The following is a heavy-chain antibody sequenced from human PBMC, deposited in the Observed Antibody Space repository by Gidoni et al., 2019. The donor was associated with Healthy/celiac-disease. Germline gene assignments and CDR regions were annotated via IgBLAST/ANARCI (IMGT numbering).Heavy chain of an antibody. CDR2: IIPIFGTA. Sequence: QVQLVQSGAEVKKPGSSVQVSCTASGGTFSSYAISWVRQAPGQGLEWKGGIIPIFGTANYAQKFQGRVTITADESTSTAYMELSSLRSEDTAVYYCASRATGYYYDSSGYGHFDYWGQGTLVTVSS. CDR3: ASRATGYYYDSSGYGHFDY. J-gene: IGHJ4*02. CDR1: GGTFSSYA. V-gene: IGHV1-69*01. D-gene: IGHD3-22*01.